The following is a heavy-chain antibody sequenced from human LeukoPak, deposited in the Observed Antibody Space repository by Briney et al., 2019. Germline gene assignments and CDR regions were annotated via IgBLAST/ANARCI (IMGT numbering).Heavy chain of an antibody. D-gene: IGHD3-3*01. CDR2: INHSGST. CDR1: GGSFSGYY. V-gene: IGHV4-34*01. J-gene: IGHJ6*03. CDR3: AREVGAPYYDFWSGHNRRHYYYYYMDV. Sequence: SETLSLTCAVYGGSFSGYYWSWIRQPPGKGLEWIGEINHSGSTNYNPSLKSRVTISVDTSKNQFSLKLSSVTAADTAVYYCAREVGAPYYDFWSGHNRRHYYYYYMDVWGKGTTVTVSS.